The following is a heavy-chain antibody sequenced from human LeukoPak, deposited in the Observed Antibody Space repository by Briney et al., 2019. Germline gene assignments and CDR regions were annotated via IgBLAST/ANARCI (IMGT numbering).Heavy chain of an antibody. CDR1: EFTFSNYA. D-gene: IGHD6-13*01. V-gene: IGHV3-30*01. CDR3: ARDWDLGSSWYSNWIDP. CDR2: ISYDGSNK. Sequence: PGGSLRLSCAASEFTFSNYAMHWVRQAPGKGLEWVAVISYDGSNKYYADSVKGRFTISRDNSKNTLYLQMNSLRPEDTAVYYCARDWDLGSSWYSNWIDPWGQGTLVTVSS. J-gene: IGHJ5*02.